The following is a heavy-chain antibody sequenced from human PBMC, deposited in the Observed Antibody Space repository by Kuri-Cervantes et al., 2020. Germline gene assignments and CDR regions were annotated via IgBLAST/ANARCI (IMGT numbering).Heavy chain of an antibody. CDR2: MSPNSGNT. D-gene: IGHD3-3*01. J-gene: IGHJ4*02. CDR3: ARDGTIFGVVITSYFDY. Sequence: ASVKVSCKASGYTFTSYDINWVRQATGQGLEWMGWMSPNSGNTDYAQKFQGRVTMTRNTSISTAYMELSSLRSEDTAVYYCARDGTIFGVVITSYFDYWGQGTLVTVSS. V-gene: IGHV1-8*01. CDR1: GYTFTSYD.